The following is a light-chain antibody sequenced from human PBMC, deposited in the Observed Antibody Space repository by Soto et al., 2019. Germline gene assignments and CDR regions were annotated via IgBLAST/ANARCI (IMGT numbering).Light chain of an antibody. J-gene: IGLJ1*01. Sequence: QSALTQPPSASGSPEQSVTISCTGTSSDVGGYNYVSWYQQHPGKAPKLIIYEVYKRPSGVPDRFSGSKSGNTAALTVSGLQAEDEADYYCSSYVGTNSYVFGTGTKLTVL. V-gene: IGLV2-8*01. CDR2: EVY. CDR1: SSDVGGYNY. CDR3: SSYVGTNSYV.